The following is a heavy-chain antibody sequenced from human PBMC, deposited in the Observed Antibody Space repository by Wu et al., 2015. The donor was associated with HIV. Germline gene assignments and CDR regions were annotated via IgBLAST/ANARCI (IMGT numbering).Heavy chain of an antibody. J-gene: IGHJ5*02. CDR3: ARVGDIVVAYNWFDP. CDR1: GYTFTGYY. D-gene: IGHD2-2*01. Sequence: QVQLVQSGAEVKKPGASVKVSCKASGYTFTGYYMHWVRQAPGQGLEWMGWINPNSGGTNYAQKFQGRVTMTRDTSISTAYMELSRLRSDDTAVYYCARVGDIVVAYNWFDPWGPGRTLVTVSS. V-gene: IGHV1-2*02. CDR2: INPNSGGT.